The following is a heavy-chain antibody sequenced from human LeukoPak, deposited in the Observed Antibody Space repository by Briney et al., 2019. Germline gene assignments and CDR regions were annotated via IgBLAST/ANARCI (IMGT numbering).Heavy chain of an antibody. CDR2: ISYAGSNK. Sequence: GGSLRLSCAASGFTFSNYGMHWVRQAPGKGLEWVAVISYAGSNKYYADSVKGRFTISRDNSENTLYLQMNSLRAEDTAVYYCAREALYRGNFFDSWGQGALVTVSS. CDR3: AREALYRGNFFDS. V-gene: IGHV3-30*03. J-gene: IGHJ4*02. CDR1: GFTFSNYG. D-gene: IGHD3-16*02.